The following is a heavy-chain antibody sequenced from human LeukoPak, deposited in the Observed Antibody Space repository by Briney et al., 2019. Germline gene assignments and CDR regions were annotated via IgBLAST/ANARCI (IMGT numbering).Heavy chain of an antibody. CDR2: IYYSGST. CDR3: ARGQLGDAYNFEY. V-gene: IGHV4-59*01. D-gene: IGHD5-24*01. Sequence: SETLSLTCTVSGGSISSYYWSWIRQPPGKGLEWIGYIYYSGSTNYNPSLKSRVTISVDTSKNQFSLKLNSVTAADTAVYYCARGQLGDAYNFEYWGQGTVVTVSS. CDR1: GGSISSYY. J-gene: IGHJ4*02.